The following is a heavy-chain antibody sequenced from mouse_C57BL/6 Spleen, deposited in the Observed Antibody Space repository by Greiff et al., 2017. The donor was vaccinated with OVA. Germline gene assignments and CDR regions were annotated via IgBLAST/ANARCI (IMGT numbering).Heavy chain of an antibody. CDR3: ARRGGSSYNYAMDY. Sequence: VQLKESGGGLVQPGGSLKLSCAASGFAFSDYYMYWVRQTPEKRLEWVAYISNGGGSTYYPDTVKGRFTISRDNAKNTLYLQMSRLKSEDTAMYYCARRGGSSYNYAMDYWGQGTSVTVSS. D-gene: IGHD1-1*01. V-gene: IGHV5-12*01. CDR2: ISNGGGST. CDR1: GFAFSDYY. J-gene: IGHJ4*01.